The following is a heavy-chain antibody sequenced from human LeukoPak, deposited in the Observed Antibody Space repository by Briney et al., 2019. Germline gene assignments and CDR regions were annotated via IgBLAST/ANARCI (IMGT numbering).Heavy chain of an antibody. D-gene: IGHD2-15*01. V-gene: IGHV3-7*03. J-gene: IGHJ4*02. Sequence: PGRSLRLSCAASGFTFRNYWMSWVGHAPGRGLEWVAKIKAEGSEKYYVGSVKGRFPISRDNAENSLSLQMNRLSAEDTAVYYCARGPTHGYCSGGTCSDYWGQGTLVTVSS. CDR2: IKAEGSEK. CDR3: ARGPTHGYCSGGTCSDY. CDR1: GFTFRNYW.